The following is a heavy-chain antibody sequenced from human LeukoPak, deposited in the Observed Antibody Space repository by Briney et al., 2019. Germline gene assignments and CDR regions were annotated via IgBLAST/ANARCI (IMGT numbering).Heavy chain of an antibody. CDR3: ARDHRYDILTGYPYYFDY. V-gene: IGHV3-7*03. Sequence: GGPLRLSCAACGFTFSSYWMSWVRQAPGKGLEWVANIKQDGSEKYYVDSVKGRFTISRDNAKNSLYLQMNSLRAEDTAVYYCARDHRYDILTGYPYYFDYWGQGTLVTVSS. CDR2: IKQDGSEK. CDR1: GFTFSSYW. D-gene: IGHD3-9*01. J-gene: IGHJ4*02.